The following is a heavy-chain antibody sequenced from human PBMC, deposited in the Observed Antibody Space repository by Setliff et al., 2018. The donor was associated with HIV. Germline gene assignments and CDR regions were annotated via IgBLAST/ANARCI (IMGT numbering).Heavy chain of an antibody. D-gene: IGHD6-19*01. Sequence: GGSLRLSCAASGFTFKTDAMHWVRQAPGKGLEWVAFIWYDGSNKEYGDSVKGRFTISRDNSKNMVYLEMNNLRGEDSAVYYCARDPAMSGWALADWGRGTQVTVSS. V-gene: IGHV3-33*01. J-gene: IGHJ4*02. CDR3: ARDPAMSGWALAD. CDR2: IWYDGSNK. CDR1: GFTFKTDA.